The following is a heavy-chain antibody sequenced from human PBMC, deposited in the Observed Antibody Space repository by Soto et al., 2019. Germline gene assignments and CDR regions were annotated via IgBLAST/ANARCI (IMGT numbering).Heavy chain of an antibody. Sequence: EVQLLESGGGLVQPGGSLRLSCAASGFTFSNYAMNWVRQAPGKGLEWVSGISGSGAGTYYADSVKGRFTISRDNSKNTLYLQMNSLRAEDTAAYYCVKDPAVVAAAFFDYWGQGTLVTVSS. CDR2: ISGSGAGT. V-gene: IGHV3-23*01. CDR1: GFTFSNYA. D-gene: IGHD2-15*01. J-gene: IGHJ4*02. CDR3: VKDPAVVAAAFFDY.